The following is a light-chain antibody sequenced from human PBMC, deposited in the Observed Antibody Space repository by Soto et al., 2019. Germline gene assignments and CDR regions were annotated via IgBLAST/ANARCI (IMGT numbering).Light chain of an antibody. V-gene: IGKV3-15*01. CDR2: RAS. J-gene: IGKJ1*01. Sequence: EIVMTHSPATLAGSPGETVTLSCRASQSLSGNLAWYQQKPGQAPRLLIFRASTRATGVPARFSGRGSGTEFTLTISGLQSEDFAVYYCQQYSKWPPWTFGSGTKV. CDR1: QSLSGN. CDR3: QQYSKWPPWT.